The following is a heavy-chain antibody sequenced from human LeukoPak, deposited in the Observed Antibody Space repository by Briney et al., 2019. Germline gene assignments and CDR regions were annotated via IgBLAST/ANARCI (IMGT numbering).Heavy chain of an antibody. CDR1: GFTFSGYY. J-gene: IGHJ4*02. V-gene: IGHV3-11*04. Sequence: GGSLRLSCAASGFTFSGYYMTWIRQAPGKGLEWVSYISSSDNAIYYADSVKGRFTISRDNTKNSLYLQMNSLRAEDTAVYYCARDFTSFDYWGQGTLVTVSS. CDR2: ISSSDNAI. CDR3: ARDFTSFDY.